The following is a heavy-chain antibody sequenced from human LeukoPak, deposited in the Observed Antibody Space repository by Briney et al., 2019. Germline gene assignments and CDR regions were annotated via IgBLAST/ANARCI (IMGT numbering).Heavy chain of an antibody. D-gene: IGHD2-2*02. CDR2: MNPNSGNT. J-gene: IGHJ4*02. CDR3: ARGWRPFYCSSTSCYMWYFDH. V-gene: IGHV1-8*03. Sequence: ASVKVSCKASGYTFTSYDINWVRQATGQGLEWMGWMNPNSGNTGYAQKFQGRVTITRNTSISTAYMELSSLRFEDTAVYYCARGWRPFYCSSTSCYMWYFDHWRQGTLVTVSS. CDR1: GYTFTSYD.